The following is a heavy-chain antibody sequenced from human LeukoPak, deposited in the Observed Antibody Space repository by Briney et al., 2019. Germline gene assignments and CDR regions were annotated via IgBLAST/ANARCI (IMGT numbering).Heavy chain of an antibody. CDR3: AKDHELNGYYFDY. CDR2: ISWNSGSI. D-gene: IGHD1-7*01. V-gene: IGHV3-9*01. CDR1: GFTFDDYA. J-gene: IGHJ4*02. Sequence: GGSLRLSCAASGFTFDDYAMHWVRQAPGKGLEWVSGISWNSGSIGYADSVKGRFTISRDNAKNSLYLQMNSLRAEDTALYYCAKDHELNGYYFDYWGQGTLVTVSS.